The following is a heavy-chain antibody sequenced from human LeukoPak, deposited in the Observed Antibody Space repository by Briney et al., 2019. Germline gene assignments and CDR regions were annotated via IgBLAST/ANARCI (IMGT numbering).Heavy chain of an antibody. V-gene: IGHV4-34*01. J-gene: IGHJ5*02. D-gene: IGHD2-2*01. Sequence: SETLSLTCAVYGGSFSGYYWSWIRQPPGKGLEWIGEINHSGSTNYNPSLKSRVTISVDTSKNQFSLKLSSVTAADTAVYYCARAPWSAYQLLTRNWFDPWGQGTLVTVSS. CDR2: INHSGST. CDR1: GGSFSGYY. CDR3: ARAPWSAYQLLTRNWFDP.